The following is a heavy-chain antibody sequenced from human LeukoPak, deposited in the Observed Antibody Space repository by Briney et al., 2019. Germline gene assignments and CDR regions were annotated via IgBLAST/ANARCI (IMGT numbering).Heavy chain of an antibody. CDR1: GFTFSSYG. V-gene: IGHV3-33*01. CDR3: ARAAASSSSYDH. Sequence: GGSLRLSGAGSGFTFSSYGMPWVRQAPGKGLEWVAVIWYDGSNKYYADSVKGRFTISRDNSKNTLYLQMNSLRAEDTAVYYCARAAASSSSYDHWGQGTLVIVSS. D-gene: IGHD6-6*01. J-gene: IGHJ5*02. CDR2: IWYDGSNK.